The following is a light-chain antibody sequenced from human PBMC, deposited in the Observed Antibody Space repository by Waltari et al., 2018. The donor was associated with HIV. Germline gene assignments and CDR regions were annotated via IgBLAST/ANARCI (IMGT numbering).Light chain of an antibody. J-gene: IGLJ1*01. CDR2: EVS. CDR1: RGAVGTYNY. CDR3: SSYTSRDTFV. Sequence: QSALTQPAAVSGSPGQSITISCTGARGAVGTYNYVSWYQQLPGKAPKLIISEVSKRPSGLSNRFSGSKSGNTASLTISGLQAEDEGYYYCSSYTSRDTFVFGTGTEVTVL. V-gene: IGLV2-14*01.